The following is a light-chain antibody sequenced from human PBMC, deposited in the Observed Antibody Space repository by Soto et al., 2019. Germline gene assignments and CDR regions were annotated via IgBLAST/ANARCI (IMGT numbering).Light chain of an antibody. J-gene: IGLJ1*01. Sequence: QSVLTQPPSVSGAPGQRVTISCTGSSSGIGPAFHVHWYQQLPGTAPQLLIYANSNRPSGVPDRFSGSKSGTSASLAIAGLQAEDEADYYCPSYDNNLGGSVFGTGTKVTVL. V-gene: IGLV1-40*01. CDR3: PSYDNNLGGSV. CDR1: SSGIGPAFH. CDR2: ANS.